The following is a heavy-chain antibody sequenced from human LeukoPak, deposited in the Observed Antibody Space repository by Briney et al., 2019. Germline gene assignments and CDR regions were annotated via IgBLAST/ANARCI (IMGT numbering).Heavy chain of an antibody. CDR2: ISGSGGST. CDR1: GFTFSSYA. CDR3: ATSYDSSGYYPRNSPFDP. D-gene: IGHD3-22*01. J-gene: IGHJ5*02. V-gene: IGHV3-23*01. Sequence: AGGSLRLSCAASGFTFSSYAMSWVRQAPGKGLEWVSAISGSGGSTYYADSVKGRFTISRDNSKNTLYLQMNSLRAEDTAVYYCATSYDSSGYYPRNSPFDPWGQGTLVTVSS.